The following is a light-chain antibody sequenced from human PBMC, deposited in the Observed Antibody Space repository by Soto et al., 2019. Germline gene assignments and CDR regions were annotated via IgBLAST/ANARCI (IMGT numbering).Light chain of an antibody. CDR2: AAS. V-gene: IGKV1-5*01. CDR3: QQYNSISLLT. J-gene: IGKJ4*01. Sequence: IQMTQSPSTLSASVGERVTITCRASQSISSWLAWYQQKSGQAPKLLINAASTLRSGVPSRFSGSGSGTEFTLTISSLQPDDFATYYCQQYNSISLLTFGGGTKVDIK. CDR1: QSISSW.